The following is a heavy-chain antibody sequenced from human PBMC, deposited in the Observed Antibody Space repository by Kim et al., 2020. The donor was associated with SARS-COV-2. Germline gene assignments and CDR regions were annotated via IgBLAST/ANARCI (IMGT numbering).Heavy chain of an antibody. J-gene: IGHJ4*02. V-gene: IGHV1-3*01. D-gene: IGHD1-26*01. CDR3: AREKDLLPLFDH. Sequence: MYPRKFEDRVIITREPSASTVYMEMSSLRSEDTAIYYCAREKDLLPLFDHWGQGTPVTVSS.